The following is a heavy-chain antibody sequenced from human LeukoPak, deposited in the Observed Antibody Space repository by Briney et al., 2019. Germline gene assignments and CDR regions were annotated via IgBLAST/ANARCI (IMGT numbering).Heavy chain of an antibody. CDR1: GHIFTNYW. J-gene: IGHJ1*01. Sequence: GESLKISFKASGHIFTNYWIAWVRQMPGKGLEWMGIIYPGDSDSRYSPSFQGHVTISADKSISTAYLQWSSLKASDTAMYYCARHAYSSSWYEERAEYFQHWGQGTLVTVSS. V-gene: IGHV5-51*01. D-gene: IGHD6-13*01. CDR2: IYPGDSDS. CDR3: ARHAYSSSWYEERAEYFQH.